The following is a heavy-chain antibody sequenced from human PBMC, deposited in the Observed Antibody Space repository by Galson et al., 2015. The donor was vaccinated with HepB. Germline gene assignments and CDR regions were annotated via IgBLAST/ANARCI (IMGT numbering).Heavy chain of an antibody. V-gene: IGHV3-30-3*01. CDR3: ARDSKHWLVPPYYFDY. D-gene: IGHD6-19*01. CDR1: GFTFSSYA. CDR2: ISFDGSNK. Sequence: SLRLSCAASGFTFSSYAIHWVRQAPGKGLEWVTIISFDGSNKYYADSVKGRFTISRDNSKNTLYLQMNRLRPEDSAVYYCARDSKHWLVPPYYFDYWGQGALVTVSS. J-gene: IGHJ4*02.